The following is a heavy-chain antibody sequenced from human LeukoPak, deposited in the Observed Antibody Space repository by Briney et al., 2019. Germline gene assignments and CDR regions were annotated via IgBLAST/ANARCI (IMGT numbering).Heavy chain of an antibody. CDR3: ARGSLLELFDY. CDR1: GGTFSSYA. J-gene: IGHJ4*02. D-gene: IGHD1-7*01. V-gene: IGHV1-69*04. CDR2: IIPILGIA. Sequence: SVKVSCKASGGTFSSYAISWVRQAPGQGLEWMGRIIPILGIANYAQKFQGRVTITADKSTSTAYMELSSLRSEDTAVYYCARGSLLELFDYWGQGTLVTVSS.